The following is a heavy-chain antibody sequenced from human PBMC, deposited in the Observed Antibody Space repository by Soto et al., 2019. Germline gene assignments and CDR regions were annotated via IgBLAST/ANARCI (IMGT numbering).Heavy chain of an antibody. V-gene: IGHV1-18*01. J-gene: IGHJ4*02. D-gene: IGHD1-1*01. Sequence: QVQLVQSGAEVKKPGASVKVSCKASGYTFTSYGISWVRQAPGQGLEWMGWISAYNGNTNYAQKLQGRVTMTTDTSTTTAYIELRSLRSDDTALYYCERDSGASHQAIDFDYWGQGTLVTVSS. CDR1: GYTFTSYG. CDR3: ERDSGASHQAIDFDY. CDR2: ISAYNGNT.